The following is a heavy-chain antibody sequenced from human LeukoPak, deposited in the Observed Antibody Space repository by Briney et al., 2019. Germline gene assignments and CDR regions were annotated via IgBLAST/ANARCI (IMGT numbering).Heavy chain of an antibody. V-gene: IGHV3-11*01. CDR2: ISSSGSTI. J-gene: IGHJ4*02. Sequence: GGSLRLSCAASGFTFSDYYMSWLRQAPGKGLEGVSYISSSGSTIYYADSVKGRFTISRDNAKNSLYLQMNSLRAEDTAVYYCARSPQGVATIGDYFDYWGQGTLVTVSS. CDR3: ARSPQGVATIGDYFDY. CDR1: GFTFSDYY. D-gene: IGHD5-12*01.